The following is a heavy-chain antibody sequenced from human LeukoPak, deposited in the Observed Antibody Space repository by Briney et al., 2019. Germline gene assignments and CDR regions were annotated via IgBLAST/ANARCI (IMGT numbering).Heavy chain of an antibody. Sequence: SETLSLTCTVSGGSISSYYWSWIRQPPGKGLERIGYIYYSGSTNYNPSLKSRVTISVDTSKNQFSLKLSSVTAADTAVYYCARDSGYDAASGWDHNWFDPWGQGTLVTVSS. D-gene: IGHD5-12*01. CDR2: IYYSGST. V-gene: IGHV4-59*01. CDR1: GGSISSYY. CDR3: ARDSGYDAASGWDHNWFDP. J-gene: IGHJ5*02.